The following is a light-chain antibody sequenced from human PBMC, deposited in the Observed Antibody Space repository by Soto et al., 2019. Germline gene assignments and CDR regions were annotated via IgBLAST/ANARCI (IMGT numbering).Light chain of an antibody. Sequence: ALTQPPSASGSPGQSVTISCTGTSSDVGSYNYVSWYQQHPGKAPKLMIYEVSKRPSGVPDRFSGSKSGNTASLTVSGLQAEDEADYYCSSYAGSNNWNFGTGTKLTVL. CDR2: EVS. J-gene: IGLJ1*01. CDR3: SSYAGSNNWN. V-gene: IGLV2-8*01. CDR1: SSDVGSYNY.